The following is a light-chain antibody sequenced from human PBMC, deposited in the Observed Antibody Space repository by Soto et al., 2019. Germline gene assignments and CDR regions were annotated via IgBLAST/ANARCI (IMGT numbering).Light chain of an antibody. CDR1: QSVSSNY. CDR2: GAS. V-gene: IGKV3-20*01. Sequence: ENVLTQSPGTLSLSPGERATLSCRASQSVSSNYLTWYQQTPGQAPRLLIYGASSRATDIPNRFSGSGSGTDFTLTISRLEPEDFAVYYCQQYDSSPVTFGQGTKVEIK. J-gene: IGKJ2*01. CDR3: QQYDSSPVT.